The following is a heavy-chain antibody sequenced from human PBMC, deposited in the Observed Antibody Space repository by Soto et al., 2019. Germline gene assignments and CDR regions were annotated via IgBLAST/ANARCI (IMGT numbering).Heavy chain of an antibody. CDR3: ARGFFGTIVVAGREDY. CDR2: ISSSSSTT. D-gene: IGHD6-19*01. CDR1: GLTFSSFS. V-gene: IGHV3-48*02. J-gene: IGHJ4*02. Sequence: EVQLVESGGGLVQPGGSKRLSCIASGLTFSSFSMNWVRQAPGKGLEWVAYISSSSSTTYYADSVKGRFTISRDNAKNSLYLQMNSLRDEDTAVYYCARGFFGTIVVAGREDYWGQGTLVTVSS.